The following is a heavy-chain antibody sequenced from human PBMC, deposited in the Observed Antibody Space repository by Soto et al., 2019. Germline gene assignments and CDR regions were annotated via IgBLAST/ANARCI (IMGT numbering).Heavy chain of an antibody. CDR1: GYTFTTYY. D-gene: IGHD2-8*01. V-gene: IGHV1-46*04. J-gene: IGHJ6*02. CDR2: LNPGLGST. CDR3: AREYATPGPNSGLDV. Sequence: QVQLVQSGAEVKKPGASVKLSCKTSGYTFTTYYVHWVRQAPGQGLEWMGILNPGLGSTTYAQKLQGRVIMTSDTSISTDIMELSSLRSDGTAVYYCAREYATPGPNSGLDVWGQGTTVTVSS.